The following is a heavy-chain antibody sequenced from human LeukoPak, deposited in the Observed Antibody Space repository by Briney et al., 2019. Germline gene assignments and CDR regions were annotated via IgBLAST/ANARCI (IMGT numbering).Heavy chain of an antibody. V-gene: IGHV1-2*02. Sequence: ASVKLSCKASGYSFTAYWIQWVRQAPGQGLEWMGCMNANSGATGYAQSFQGRVTMTRDTSINTAFMELNSLRSDDTAVYFCARDPGYLQSDYWGQGTLVTVPS. J-gene: IGHJ4*02. CDR3: ARDPGYLQSDY. CDR1: GYSFTAYW. D-gene: IGHD1-26*01. CDR2: MNANSGAT.